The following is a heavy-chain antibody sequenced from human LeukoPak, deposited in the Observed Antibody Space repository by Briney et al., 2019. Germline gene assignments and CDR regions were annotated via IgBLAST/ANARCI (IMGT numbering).Heavy chain of an antibody. Sequence: SETLSLTCTVSGGSISSGDYYWTWIRQPPGKGLEWMGYIFYSGSMYYNPSLKSRLTISVDTSKNQFSLKLRSVTAADTAVYYCARQTTVISFDYWGQGALVTVSS. CDR2: IFYSGSM. J-gene: IGHJ4*02. V-gene: IGHV4-30-4*01. CDR1: GGSISSGDYY. CDR3: ARQTTVISFDY. D-gene: IGHD4-17*01.